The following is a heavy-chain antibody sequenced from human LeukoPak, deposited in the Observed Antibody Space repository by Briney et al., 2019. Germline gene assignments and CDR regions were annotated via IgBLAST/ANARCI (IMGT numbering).Heavy chain of an antibody. CDR2: INPDSGGT. V-gene: IGHV1-2*02. Sequence: ASVKVSCKASGYTFTGYYMHWVRQAPGQGREWMGWINPDSGGTNYAQKFQGRVTMTRDTSTTYMELSRLTSADTAVYFCARAYSGYEAFDYWGQGTLVTVSS. J-gene: IGHJ4*02. CDR3: ARAYSGYEAFDY. CDR1: GYTFTGYY. D-gene: IGHD5-12*01.